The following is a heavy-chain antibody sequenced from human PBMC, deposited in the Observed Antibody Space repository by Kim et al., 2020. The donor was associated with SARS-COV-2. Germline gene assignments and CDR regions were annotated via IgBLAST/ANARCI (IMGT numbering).Heavy chain of an antibody. V-gene: IGHV4-59*08. CDR1: GGSISSYY. CDR2: IYYSGSN. J-gene: IGHJ3*02. CDR3: ARHPTWNAHQFEI. Sequence: SETLSLTCTVSGGSISSYYWSWIRQPPGKGLEWIGYIYYSGSNNYNPSLKSRVTISVDTSKNQFSLKLSSVTAADTAVYYCARHPTWNAHQFEIWGQGTMVTVSS. D-gene: IGHD1-1*01.